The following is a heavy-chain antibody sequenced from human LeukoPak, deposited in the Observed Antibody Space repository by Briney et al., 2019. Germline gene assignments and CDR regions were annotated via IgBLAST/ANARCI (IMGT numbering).Heavy chain of an antibody. J-gene: IGHJ4*02. CDR2: IYYSGST. D-gene: IGHD1-26*01. V-gene: IGHV4-39*01. Sequence: PSETLSLTCTVSNGSISSSRYYWGWLRQPPGKALEWIGTIYYSGSTYYNPSLKSRVTISVDTSKNQFSLKLTSVTAADTAVYYCAGHDPNSGSYPPFDYWGQGTLVTVSS. CDR1: NGSISSSRYY. CDR3: AGHDPNSGSYPPFDY.